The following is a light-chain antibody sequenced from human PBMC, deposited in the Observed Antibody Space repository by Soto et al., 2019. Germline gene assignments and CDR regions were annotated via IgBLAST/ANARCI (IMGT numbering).Light chain of an antibody. CDR2: VAS. CDR1: QSVSNNY. V-gene: IGKV3-20*01. Sequence: EIVLTQSPGTLSLSPGERATLSCRASQSVSNNYLAWYQQKPGQAPRLLIYVASNRATGIPDRFSGSGSGTEFTLTISSLKSEDFAVYYCQQYGSSPRTFGQGTKVDIK. J-gene: IGKJ1*01. CDR3: QQYGSSPRT.